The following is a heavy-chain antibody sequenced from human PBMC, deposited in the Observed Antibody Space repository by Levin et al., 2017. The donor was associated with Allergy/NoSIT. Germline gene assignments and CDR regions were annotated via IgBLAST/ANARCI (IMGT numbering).Heavy chain of an antibody. CDR2: INHSGST. CDR1: GSTTSLFY. V-gene: IGHV4-59*01. D-gene: IGHD3-16*01. CDR3: ARDTGGWYFDR. J-gene: IGHJ5*02. Sequence: SQTLSLTCTVSGSTTSLFYWNWIRQTPGKGLEWIGYINHSGSTKYNPSLKSRVTISLDKSKKQFSLLLTSVTAADTAVYYCARDTGGWYFDRWGQGTLVTVSS.